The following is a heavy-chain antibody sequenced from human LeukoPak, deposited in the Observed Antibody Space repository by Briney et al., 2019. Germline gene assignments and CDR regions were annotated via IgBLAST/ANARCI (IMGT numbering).Heavy chain of an antibody. D-gene: IGHD3-16*01. CDR3: ARTPRGEFSDY. Sequence: SETLSLTCTVSGGSISSYYWSWIRQPPGKGLEWIGYIYYSGSTNYNPSLKSRVTISVDTSKNQFSLKLSSVTAADTAVYYCARTPRGEFSDYWGQGTLVTVSS. CDR1: GGSISSYY. V-gene: IGHV4-59*01. J-gene: IGHJ4*02. CDR2: IYYSGST.